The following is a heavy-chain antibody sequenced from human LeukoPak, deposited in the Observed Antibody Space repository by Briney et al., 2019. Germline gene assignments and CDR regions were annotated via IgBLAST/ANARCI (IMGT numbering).Heavy chain of an antibody. CDR1: GDSISYFY. V-gene: IGHV4-4*07. CDR3: ARTTEAHSWQTRYYSYYMDV. D-gene: IGHD6-13*01. J-gene: IGHJ6*03. CDR2: ISGSGST. Sequence: SETLSLTCSVSGDSISYFYWSWIRQAAGKGLEWIGRISGSGSTDYNPSLKSRVTISVDTSKNQFSLKLSSVTAADTAVYYCARTTEAHSWQTRYYSYYMDVWGKGTTVTVSS.